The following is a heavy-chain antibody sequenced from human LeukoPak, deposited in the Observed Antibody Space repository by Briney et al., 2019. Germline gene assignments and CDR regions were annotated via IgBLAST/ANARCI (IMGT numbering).Heavy chain of an antibody. Sequence: SETLSLTCSVSGGSVSSGTYYWSWIRQPPEKGLEWLGYIYYSGSTNYNPSLKSRVTISLDMSKNQFSLKLTSVTAADTAVYYCARLKARDAFDIWGQGTMVTVSS. CDR1: GGSVSSGTYY. CDR2: IYYSGST. CDR3: ARLKARDAFDI. J-gene: IGHJ3*02. V-gene: IGHV4-61*01.